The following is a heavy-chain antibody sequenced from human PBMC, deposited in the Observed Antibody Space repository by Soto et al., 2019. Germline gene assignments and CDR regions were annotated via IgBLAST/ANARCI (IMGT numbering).Heavy chain of an antibody. Sequence: QVPLVQSGAEVKKPGSSVKVSCKASGGSFGKYSISWIRQAPGQGREWMGRIIPYLGVITYAQKFKGRVTISADEFTGTGHMELNSLGSEDTATYVCASGSAPDVDYWGQGSLITVS. J-gene: IGHJ4*02. CDR2: IIPYLGVI. CDR1: GGSFGKYS. V-gene: IGHV1-69*02. CDR3: ASGSAPDVDY. D-gene: IGHD3-10*01.